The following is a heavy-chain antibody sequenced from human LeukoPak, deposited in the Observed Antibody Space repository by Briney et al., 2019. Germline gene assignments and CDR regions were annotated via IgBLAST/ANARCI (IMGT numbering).Heavy chain of an antibody. CDR3: ARPIVFSRRSDY. CDR1: GYSFTAGYY. Sequence: ASVKVSCKASGYSFTAGYYIHWVRQAPGLGLEWMGWINPNTGDTNYARTFQGRVTMTRDTSISTAYMELSNLKSDDTAVYYCARPIVFSRRSDYWGQGTLVTVSS. J-gene: IGHJ4*02. CDR2: INPNTGDT. V-gene: IGHV1-2*02. D-gene: IGHD1-26*01.